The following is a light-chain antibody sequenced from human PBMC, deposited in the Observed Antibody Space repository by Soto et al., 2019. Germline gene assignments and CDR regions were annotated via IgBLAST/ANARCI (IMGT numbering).Light chain of an antibody. CDR1: QSISSW. V-gene: IGKV1-5*03. J-gene: IGKJ1*01. CDR2: KAS. Sequence: DIQMTQSPSTLSASVGDRVTITCRASQSISSWLAWYQQKPGKTPKLLIYKASSLESGVPSRFGGSGSATEFTRTISSLQPDDFVTDYDQQYNSYSPWTFGQGTKVEIK. CDR3: QQYNSYSPWT.